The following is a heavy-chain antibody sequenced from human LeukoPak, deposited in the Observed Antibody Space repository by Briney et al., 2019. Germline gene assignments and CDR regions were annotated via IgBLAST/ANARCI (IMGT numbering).Heavy chain of an antibody. Sequence: ASVKVSCKASGYTFTSYGISWVRQAPGQGLEWMGWISAYNGNTNYAQKLQGRVTMTTDTSTSTAYMELRSLRSDDTAVYHCARAGGYSYQLTEGGDAFDIWGQGTMVTVSS. V-gene: IGHV1-18*04. D-gene: IGHD5-18*01. CDR3: ARAGGYSYQLTEGGDAFDI. J-gene: IGHJ3*02. CDR2: ISAYNGNT. CDR1: GYTFTSYG.